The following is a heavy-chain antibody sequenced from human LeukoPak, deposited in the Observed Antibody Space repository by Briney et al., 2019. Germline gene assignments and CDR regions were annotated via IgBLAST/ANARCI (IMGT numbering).Heavy chain of an antibody. D-gene: IGHD3-3*01. CDR1: GFTFSNAW. J-gene: IGHJ4*02. CDR2: IKSKTDGGTT. CDR3: TTVSYYDFWSGYYSFDY. V-gene: IGHV3-15*01. Sequence: TGGYLRLSCAASGFTFSNAWMSWVRQAPGKGLEWVGRIKSKTDGGTTDYAAPVKGRFTISSDHSKNTLYLQMNSLKTEDTAVYYCTTVSYYDFWSGYYSFDYWGQGTLVTVSS.